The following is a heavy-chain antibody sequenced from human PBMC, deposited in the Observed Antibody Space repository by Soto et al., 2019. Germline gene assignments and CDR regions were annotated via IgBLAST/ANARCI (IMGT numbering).Heavy chain of an antibody. CDR1: GGSISSSNW. Sequence: QVQLQESGPGLVKASETLSLTCAVSGGSISSSNWWSWVRQPPGKGLEWIGEIYHSGSTNYNPSLKSRVTISVDKSKNQFSLKLSSVTAADTAVYYCAREVYYGSGSYRWFDPWGQGTLVTVSS. V-gene: IGHV4-4*02. J-gene: IGHJ5*02. CDR3: AREVYYGSGSYRWFDP. CDR2: IYHSGST. D-gene: IGHD3-10*01.